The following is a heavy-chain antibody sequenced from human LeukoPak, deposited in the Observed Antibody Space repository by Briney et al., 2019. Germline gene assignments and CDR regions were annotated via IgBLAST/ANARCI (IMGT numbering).Heavy chain of an antibody. V-gene: IGHV3-30-3*01. J-gene: IGHJ4*02. Sequence: GGSLRLSCAASGFTFRDYAMHWVRQAPGKGLEWVAVIIYDGTNQYYADSVKGLFTISRGNSKNTLYLQMNSLRVEDTAVYYCARSASSTTCRDYWGQGTLVTVSS. CDR2: IIYDGTNQ. D-gene: IGHD2-2*01. CDR3: ARSASSTTCRDY. CDR1: GFTFRDYA.